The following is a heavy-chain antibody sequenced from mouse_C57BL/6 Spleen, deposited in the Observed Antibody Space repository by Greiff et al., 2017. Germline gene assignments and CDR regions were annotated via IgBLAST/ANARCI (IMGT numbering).Heavy chain of an antibody. V-gene: IGHV1-64*01. J-gene: IGHJ2*01. Sequence: VQLQQPGAELVKPGASVKLSCKASGYTFTSYWMHWVKQRPGQGLEWIGMIHPNSGSTNYNEKFKSKATLTVDKSSSTAYMQLSSLTSEDSAVYYCARRSYEDYFDYWGQGTTLTVSS. CDR2: IHPNSGST. CDR3: ARRSYEDYFDY. D-gene: IGHD2-12*01. CDR1: GYTFTSYW.